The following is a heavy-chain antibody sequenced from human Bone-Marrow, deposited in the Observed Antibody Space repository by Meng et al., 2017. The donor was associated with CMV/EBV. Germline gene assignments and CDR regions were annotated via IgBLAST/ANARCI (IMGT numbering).Heavy chain of an antibody. V-gene: IGHV1-2*02. CDR3: ARDNNWGPDY. CDR2: INPNSGGT. J-gene: IGHJ4*02. Sequence: ASVKVSCKASGYTFTGYYMHWVRQAPGQGLEWMGWINPNSGGTNYAQKLQGRVTLTRDTSINTGYMELTRLTSDDTAVYYCARDNNWGPDYWGQGTLGTVSS. D-gene: IGHD7-27*01. CDR1: GYTFTGYY.